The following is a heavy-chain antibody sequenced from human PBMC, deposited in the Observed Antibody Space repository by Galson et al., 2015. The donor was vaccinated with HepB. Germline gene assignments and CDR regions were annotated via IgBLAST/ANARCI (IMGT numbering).Heavy chain of an antibody. V-gene: IGHV3-21*01. J-gene: IGHJ4*02. Sequence: SLRLSCAASGFTFSSYSMNWVRQAPGKGLEWVSSISSSSSYIYYADSVKGRFTISRDNAKNSLYLQMNSLRAEDTAVYYCARGEYSSGWYEVPKIFDYWGQGTLVTVSS. CDR3: ARGEYSSGWYEVPKIFDY. D-gene: IGHD6-19*01. CDR2: ISSSSSYI. CDR1: GFTFSSYS.